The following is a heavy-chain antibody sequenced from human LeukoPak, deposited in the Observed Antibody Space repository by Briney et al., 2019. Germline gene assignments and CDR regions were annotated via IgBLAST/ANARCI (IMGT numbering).Heavy chain of an antibody. Sequence: SETLSLTCTVSGGSVSSSGYYWVWIRQPPGKGLEWIGNIYYSGTTYYSPSLKSRVTISLDKSKNQFSLKLNSVTAADTAVYYCARDGRGSGYYYYFDCWGQGTLVTVSS. V-gene: IGHV4-39*07. CDR2: IYYSGTT. J-gene: IGHJ4*02. CDR1: GGSVSSSGYY. D-gene: IGHD3-22*01. CDR3: ARDGRGSGYYYYFDC.